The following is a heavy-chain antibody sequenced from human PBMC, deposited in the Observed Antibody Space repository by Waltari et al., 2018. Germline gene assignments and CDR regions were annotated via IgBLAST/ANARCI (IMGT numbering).Heavy chain of an antibody. J-gene: IGHJ4*02. V-gene: IGHV3-53*01. CDR2: YYSGGKQ. Sequence: EVQLVESGGGLIQPGGSLRLSCAVSGFTVSRYYMSWVRQAPGKGVEWLSLYYSGGKQHYANSVKGRFTISRDDSKNTHYLQVNDLRAEDTAVYYCAIDDEWATLMRNWGQGTLVTVSS. CDR3: AIDDEWATLMRN. D-gene: IGHD2-8*01. CDR1: GFTVSRYY.